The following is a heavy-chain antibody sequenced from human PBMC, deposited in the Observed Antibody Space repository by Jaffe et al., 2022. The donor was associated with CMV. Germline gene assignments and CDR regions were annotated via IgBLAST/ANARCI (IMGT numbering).Heavy chain of an antibody. J-gene: IGHJ4*02. V-gene: IGHV3-9*01. CDR3: AKDMRDFWSGYEFDY. Sequence: EVQLVESGGGLVQPGRSLRLSCAASGFTFDDYAMHWVRQAPGKGLEWVSGISWNSGSIGYADSVKGRFTISRDNAKNSLYLQMNSLRAEDTALYYCAKDMRDFWSGYEFDYWGQGTLVTVSS. D-gene: IGHD3-3*01. CDR1: GFTFDDYA. CDR2: ISWNSGSI.